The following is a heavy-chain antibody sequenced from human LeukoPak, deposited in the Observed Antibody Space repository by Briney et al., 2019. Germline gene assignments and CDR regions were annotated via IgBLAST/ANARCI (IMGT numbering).Heavy chain of an antibody. J-gene: IGHJ5*02. Sequence: PSETLSLTCAVYGGSFSGYYWSWIRQPPGKGLEWIGYIYYSGSTNYNPSLKSRVTISVDTSKNQFSLKLSSVTAADTAVYYCARQYSSGWYNWFDPWGQGTLVTVSS. CDR2: IYYSGST. D-gene: IGHD6-19*01. CDR3: ARQYSSGWYNWFDP. V-gene: IGHV4-59*08. CDR1: GGSFSGYY.